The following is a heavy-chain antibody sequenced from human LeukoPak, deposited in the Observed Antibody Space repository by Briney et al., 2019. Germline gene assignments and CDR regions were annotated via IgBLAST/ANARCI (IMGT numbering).Heavy chain of an antibody. CDR1: GYSFSTYW. V-gene: IGHV5-51*01. D-gene: IGHD3-9*01. CDR2: IYPGDSDT. J-gene: IGHJ3*02. Sequence: GESLKISCKASGYSFSTYWLGWVRQMPGKGLEWMGIIYPGDSDTKYSPSFQGQVTFSADKSITTAYLQWNSLKASDTAMYYCARTVLRYFDWFNHAFDIWGQGTMVTVPS. CDR3: ARTVLRYFDWFNHAFDI.